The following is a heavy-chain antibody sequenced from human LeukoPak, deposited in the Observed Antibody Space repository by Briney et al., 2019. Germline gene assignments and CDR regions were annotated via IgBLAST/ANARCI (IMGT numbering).Heavy chain of an antibody. V-gene: IGHV7-4-1*02. CDR2: INTNTGHA. D-gene: IGHD2-21*01. CDR1: GYTFTSLG. J-gene: IGHJ4*02. CDR3: ARDLWDY. Sequence: GASVKVSCKASGYTFTSLGMNWVRQAPGQGLEWMGWINTNTGHATYVQGFTGRFVFSLDTSVSTAYLQISSLKTEDIGVYYCARDLWDYWGQGTLVTVSS.